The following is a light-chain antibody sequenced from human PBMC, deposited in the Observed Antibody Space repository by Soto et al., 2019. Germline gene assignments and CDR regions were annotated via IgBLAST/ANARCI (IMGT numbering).Light chain of an antibody. V-gene: IGLV2-8*01. Sequence: QSALTQPPSASGSLGQSVTISCTGSSSDIGTYDYVSWYQQHPGRAPKLIIFEVSKRPSGVPDRFSGSKSGNTASLIVSGLQPDDEAEYHCTSYTGDDFTFVFXTGTKV. CDR3: TSYTGDDFTFV. CDR2: EVS. CDR1: SSDIGTYDY. J-gene: IGLJ1*01.